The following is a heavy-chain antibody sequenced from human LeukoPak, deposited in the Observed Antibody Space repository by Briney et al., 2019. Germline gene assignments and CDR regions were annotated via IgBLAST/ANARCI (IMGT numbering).Heavy chain of an antibody. V-gene: IGHV3-7*01. CDR3: ASNPPFYDGVFDY. Sequence: PGGSLRLSCATSGFTFSDYWMSWVRQAPGKGLEWVANINQDGSEKHYVDAVKGRFTISRDNAKNSLYLQMNSLRAEDAAVYYCASNPPFYDGVFDYWGQGTLVTVSS. J-gene: IGHJ4*02. D-gene: IGHD2/OR15-2a*01. CDR1: GFTFSDYW. CDR2: INQDGSEK.